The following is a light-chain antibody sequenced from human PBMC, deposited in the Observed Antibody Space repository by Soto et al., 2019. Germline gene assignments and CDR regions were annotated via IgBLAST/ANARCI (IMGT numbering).Light chain of an antibody. V-gene: IGKV1-5*01. CDR3: QQYNSYRT. CDR1: QSISTW. CDR2: GAS. Sequence: DIQMTQSPSTLSASAGDRVTITCRAGQSISTWLAWYQQKPGKAPKLLIYGASSLASGVPSRFSGSGSGTEFTLTISSLQPDDFATYYCQQYNSYRTFGQGTKVDI. J-gene: IGKJ1*01.